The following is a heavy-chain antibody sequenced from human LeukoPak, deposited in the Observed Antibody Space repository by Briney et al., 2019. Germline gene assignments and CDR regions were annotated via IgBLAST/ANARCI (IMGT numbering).Heavy chain of an antibody. CDR2: IYDSGST. CDR3: AKGGSPRFDY. CDR1: GGSISSYF. Sequence: PPETLSLTCTVSGGSISSYFWSWIRQPPGKGLEWIGYIYDSGSTNYNPSLKSRVTISVDTSKNQFSLKLSSVTAADTAVYYCAKGGSPRFDYWGQGTLVTVSS. J-gene: IGHJ4*02. D-gene: IGHD3-16*01. V-gene: IGHV4-59*08.